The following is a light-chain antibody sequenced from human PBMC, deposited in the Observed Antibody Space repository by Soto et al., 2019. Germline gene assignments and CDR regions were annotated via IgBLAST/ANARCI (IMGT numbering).Light chain of an antibody. CDR2: KAS. V-gene: IGKV1-5*03. CDR1: QSISAW. CDR3: QQYHSYPLT. Sequence: DIQMTQSPSNLSASVGERVTITCRASQSISAWLAWYQQKPGKAPKLLIYKASNVESGVPSRFSGSGSGTEFTLTISSLQPDDFATDYCQQYHSYPLTFGQGTRLEIK. J-gene: IGKJ5*01.